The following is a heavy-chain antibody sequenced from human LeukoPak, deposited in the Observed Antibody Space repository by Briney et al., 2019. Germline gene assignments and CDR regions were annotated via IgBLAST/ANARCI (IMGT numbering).Heavy chain of an antibody. D-gene: IGHD6-19*01. CDR2: INHSGST. J-gene: IGHJ4*02. Sequence: PSETLSLTCAVYGESFSGYFWSWIRQPPGKGLEWIGKINHSGSTNYNPSLKSRVTISVDTSKNQFSLKLSSVTAADTAVYYCAREGAVDGYFVYWGQGTLVTVSS. V-gene: IGHV4-34*01. CDR3: AREGAVDGYFVY. CDR1: GESFSGYF.